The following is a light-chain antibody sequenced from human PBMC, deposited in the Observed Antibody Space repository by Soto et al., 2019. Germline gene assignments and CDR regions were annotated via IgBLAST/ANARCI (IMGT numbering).Light chain of an antibody. V-gene: IGKV1-5*03. Sequence: DIPMTQSPSTLSASVGDRVTITCRASQIINMWLAWHQQKPGKAPKLLIYKASFLESGVPSRLSGSGSGTDFTLTIRRLQPDDSATYYCQQYSSYPHTFGQGTKLAIK. CDR3: QQYSSYPHT. CDR2: KAS. CDR1: QIINMW. J-gene: IGKJ2*01.